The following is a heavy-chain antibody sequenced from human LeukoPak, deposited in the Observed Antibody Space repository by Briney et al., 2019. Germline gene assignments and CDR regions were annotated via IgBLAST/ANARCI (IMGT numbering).Heavy chain of an antibody. CDR3: ARGFGPFVY. J-gene: IGHJ4*02. CDR2: ISYSGDT. V-gene: IGHV4-39*07. D-gene: IGHD3-16*01. CDR1: GGSISSSSYY. Sequence: SETLSLTCTVSGGSISSSSYYWGWIRQPPGKGLEWIASISYSGDTYYNPSLKSRVTISVDTSKNQFSLKLSSVTAADTAVYYCARGFGPFVYWGQGTLVTVSS.